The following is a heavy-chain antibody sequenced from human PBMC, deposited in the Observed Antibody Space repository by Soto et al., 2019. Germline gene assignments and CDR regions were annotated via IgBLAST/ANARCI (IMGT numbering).Heavy chain of an antibody. CDR3: ATEGTEEGFFQR. J-gene: IGHJ1*01. D-gene: IGHD3-10*01. CDR2: VSYDGSNK. Sequence: PGGSQRLSCAASGITFSTYAMHWVRQAPGKGLERVTVVSYDGSNKYYEDSVKGRITISRDNSKNTLYLQMNSLRAEDTAVYYCATEGTEEGFFQRWGQCT. CDR1: GITFSTYA. V-gene: IGHV3-30-3*01.